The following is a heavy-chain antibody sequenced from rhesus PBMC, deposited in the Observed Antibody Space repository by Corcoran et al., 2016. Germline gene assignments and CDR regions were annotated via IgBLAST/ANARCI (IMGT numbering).Heavy chain of an antibody. Sequence: QVQLQESGPGLVKPSETLSLTCAVSCGSLSSSYYYWSWLRQPPGKRLDWLVYISYSGSTSYNPSRKSRVTISRDTSKNQCSLKLSSVTAADTAVYYCARLQTKYSSWSVGFDYWGQGVLVTVSS. D-gene: IGHD6-13*01. V-gene: IGHV4-122*02. CDR3: ARLQTKYSSWSVGFDY. CDR1: CGSLSSSYYY. J-gene: IGHJ4*01. CDR2: ISYSGST.